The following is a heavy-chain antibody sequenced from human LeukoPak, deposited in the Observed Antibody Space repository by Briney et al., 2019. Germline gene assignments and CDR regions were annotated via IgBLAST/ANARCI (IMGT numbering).Heavy chain of an antibody. CDR1: GYTFTSYD. CDR3: ARGYCTNGVCYRRPYYYYYYMDV. D-gene: IGHD2-8*01. V-gene: IGHV1-8*01. CDR2: MNPNSGNT. J-gene: IGHJ6*03. Sequence: ASVKVPCKASGYTFTSYDINWVRQATGQGLEWMGWMNPNSGNTGYAQKFQGRVTMTRNTSISTAYMELSSLRSEDTAVYYCARGYCTNGVCYRRPYYYYYYMDVWGKGTTVTVSS.